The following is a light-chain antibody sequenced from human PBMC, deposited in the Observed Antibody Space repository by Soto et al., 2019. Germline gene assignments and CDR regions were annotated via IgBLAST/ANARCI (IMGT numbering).Light chain of an antibody. CDR2: QVT. CDR3: TSYSSSDIFYV. Sequence: QSVLTQPASVSGSPAPSITISCTGTSSDIGGYYYVSWYQHHPGKAPKLLIYQVTNRPSRVSNRFSGSKSGNTASLTISGLQADDEADYYCTSYSSSDIFYVFGTGTKVTVL. V-gene: IGLV2-14*01. J-gene: IGLJ1*01. CDR1: SSDIGGYYY.